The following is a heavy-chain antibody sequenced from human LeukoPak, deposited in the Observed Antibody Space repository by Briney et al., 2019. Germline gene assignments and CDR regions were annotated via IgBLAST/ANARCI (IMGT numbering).Heavy chain of an antibody. D-gene: IGHD6-19*01. V-gene: IGHV3-30*18. CDR3: AKKASWSSGWVDY. J-gene: IGHJ4*02. Sequence: GRSLRLSCAASGFTFSSYSMHWVRQAPGKGLEWVAVISYDGSNKYYADSVKGRFTISRDNSKNTLYLQMNSLRAEDTAVYYCAKKASWSSGWVDYWGQGTLVTVSS. CDR2: ISYDGSNK. CDR1: GFTFSSYS.